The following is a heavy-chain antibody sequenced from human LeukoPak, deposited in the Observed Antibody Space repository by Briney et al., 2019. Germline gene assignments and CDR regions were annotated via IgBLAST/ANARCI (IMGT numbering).Heavy chain of an antibody. D-gene: IGHD6-19*01. CDR1: GYTFISYG. J-gene: IGHJ4*02. CDR3: ARLGAVAGFDY. V-gene: IGHV1-18*01. CDR2: ISAYNGNT. Sequence: ASVKVSCKASGYTFISYGIIWVRQAPGQGLEWMGWISAYNGNTNYAQKLQGRVTMTTDTSTSIAYMELRSLRSDDTAVYYCARLGAVAGFDYWGQGTLVTVSS.